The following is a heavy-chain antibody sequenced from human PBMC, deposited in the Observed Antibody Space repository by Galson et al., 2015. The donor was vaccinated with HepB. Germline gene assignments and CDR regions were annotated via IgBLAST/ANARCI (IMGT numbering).Heavy chain of an antibody. V-gene: IGHV7-4-1*02. CDR1: GYTFTSYA. D-gene: IGHD2-15*01. CDR2: INTNTGNP. CDR3: ARRDLGYCSGGSCLNYYYYYMDV. Sequence: SVKVSCKASGYTFTSYAMNWVRQAPGQGLEWMGWINTNTGNPTYAQGFTGRFVFSLDTSVSTAYLQISSLKAEDTAVYYCARRDLGYCSGGSCLNYYYYYMDVWGKGTTVTVSS. J-gene: IGHJ6*03.